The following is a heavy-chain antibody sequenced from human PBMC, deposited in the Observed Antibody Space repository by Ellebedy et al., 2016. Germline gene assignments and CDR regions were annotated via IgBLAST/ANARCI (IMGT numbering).Heavy chain of an antibody. V-gene: IGHV3-11*06. Sequence: GGSLRLSCAASGFSFSDYYMTWIRQNSGQGLEWLSYISSSGTYIKYADSLKGRFTISRDDAKNSLYLQMNSLRDEDTAVYYCARDPGSGWYFDYWGQGTLVTVSS. CDR3: ARDPGSGWYFDY. D-gene: IGHD6-19*01. CDR2: ISSSGTYI. J-gene: IGHJ4*02. CDR1: GFSFSDYY.